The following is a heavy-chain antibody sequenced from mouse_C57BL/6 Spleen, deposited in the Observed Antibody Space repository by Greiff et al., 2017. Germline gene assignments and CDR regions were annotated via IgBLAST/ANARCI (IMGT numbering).Heavy chain of an antibody. V-gene: IGHV1-39*01. CDR2: INPNYGTT. CDR1: GYSFTDYN. D-gene: IGHD1-1*01. Sequence: VQLQQSGPELVKPGASVKISCKASGYSFTDYNMNWVKQSNGKSLEWIGVINPNYGTTSYNQKFKGKATLTVDQSSSTAYMQLNSLTSEDSAVYCCAREDYYGSSPHWYFDVWGTGTTVTVSS. CDR3: AREDYYGSSPHWYFDV. J-gene: IGHJ1*03.